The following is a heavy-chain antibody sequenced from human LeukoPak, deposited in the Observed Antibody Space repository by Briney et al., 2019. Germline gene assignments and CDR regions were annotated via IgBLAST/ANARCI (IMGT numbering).Heavy chain of an antibody. CDR3: ARDRRYDILTGYYWWESDY. CDR1: GFTFSSYA. V-gene: IGHV3-30*04. J-gene: IGHJ4*02. Sequence: GGSLRLSCAASGFTFSSYAMHWVRQAPGTGLEWVAVISYDGSNKYYADSVKGRFTISRDNSTNTLYLQMNSLRAEDTAVYYCARDRRYDILTGYYWWESDYWGQGTLVTVSS. D-gene: IGHD3-9*01. CDR2: ISYDGSNK.